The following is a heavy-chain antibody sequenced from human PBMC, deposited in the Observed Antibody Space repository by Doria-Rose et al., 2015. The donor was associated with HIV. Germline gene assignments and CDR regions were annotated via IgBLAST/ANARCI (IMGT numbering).Heavy chain of an antibody. CDR1: GDSTTDGGYF. J-gene: IGHJ1*01. CDR3: ARGSGFDRTLDY. CDR2: IYFSGTT. D-gene: IGHD5-12*01. V-gene: IGHV4-31*03. Sequence: CTVSGDSTTDGGYFWSWIRQHPGKALEWIGYIYFSGTTYYNPSLRSRINMSADASKGQFSLNLTSATAADTAIYYCARGSGFDRTLDYWGRGALVTVSS.